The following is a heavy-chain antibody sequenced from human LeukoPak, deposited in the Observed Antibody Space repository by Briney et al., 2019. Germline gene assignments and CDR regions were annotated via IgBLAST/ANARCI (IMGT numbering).Heavy chain of an antibody. CDR3: ARDRLSSSWYSRYFQH. V-gene: IGHV1-18*04. CDR2: ISAYNGNT. D-gene: IGHD6-13*01. CDR1: GYTFTSCG. Sequence: GASVKVSCKASGYTFTSCGISWVRQAPGQGLEWMGWISAYNGNTNYAQKLQGRVTMTTDTSTSTAYMELRSLRSDDTAVYYCARDRLSSSWYSRYFQHWGQGTLVTVSS. J-gene: IGHJ1*01.